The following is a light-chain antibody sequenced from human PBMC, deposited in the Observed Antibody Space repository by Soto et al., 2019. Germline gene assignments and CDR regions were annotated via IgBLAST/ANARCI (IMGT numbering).Light chain of an antibody. CDR1: QRISAF. CDR2: SAS. Sequence: DFQMTQSPSSVSAFVGESVTITCHASQRISAFLNWYHQKPGKAPKLLIYSASYLQSGVPSNFSGSGSGTDFTLSIVTLQPEDSGTYFCQQSYRLPLTFGGGTKVDIK. J-gene: IGKJ4*01. V-gene: IGKV1-39*01. CDR3: QQSYRLPLT.